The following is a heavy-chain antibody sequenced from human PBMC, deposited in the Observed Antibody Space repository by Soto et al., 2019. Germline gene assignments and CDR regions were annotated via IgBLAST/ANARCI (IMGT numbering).Heavy chain of an antibody. CDR3: AKARLPRYYYDSSGPDY. D-gene: IGHD3-22*01. V-gene: IGHV3-23*01. Sequence: GGSLRLSCAASGFTFSSYAMSWVRQAPGKGLVWVSAISGSGGSTYYADSVKGRFTISRDNSKNTLYLQMNSLRAEDTAVYYCAKARLPRYYYDSSGPDYWGQGTLVTVSS. CDR1: GFTFSSYA. J-gene: IGHJ4*02. CDR2: ISGSGGST.